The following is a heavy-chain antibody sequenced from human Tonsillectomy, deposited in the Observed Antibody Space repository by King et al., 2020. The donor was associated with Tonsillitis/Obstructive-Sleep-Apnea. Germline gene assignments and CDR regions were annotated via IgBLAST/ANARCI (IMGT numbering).Heavy chain of an antibody. CDR3: ARPIIAVAGTGGAGDDY. CDR2: ISSSSSYI. J-gene: IGHJ4*02. CDR1: GFTFSSYS. D-gene: IGHD6-19*01. Sequence: VQLVESGGGLVKPGGSLRLSCAASGFTFSSYSMNWVRQAPGKGLEWVSSISSSSSYIYYADSVKGRFTISRDNAKNSLYLQMNSLRAEDTAVYYCARPIIAVAGTGGAGDDYWGQGTLVTVAS. V-gene: IGHV3-21*01.